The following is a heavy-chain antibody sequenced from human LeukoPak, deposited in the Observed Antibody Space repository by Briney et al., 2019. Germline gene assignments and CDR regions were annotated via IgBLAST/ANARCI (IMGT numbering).Heavy chain of an antibody. D-gene: IGHD6-19*01. CDR1: GDSISSFY. V-gene: IGHV4-4*07. CDR2: INSRGST. CDR3: ARMAAGNTGPFSY. J-gene: IGHJ4*02. Sequence: PSETLSLTCTVSGDSISSFYWSWIRQPAGKGLEWIGHINSRGSTNYNPSLKSRVTMSVDTSKNQFSLKVSSVTAADTAVYYCARMAAGNTGPFSYWGKGTLVTVSS.